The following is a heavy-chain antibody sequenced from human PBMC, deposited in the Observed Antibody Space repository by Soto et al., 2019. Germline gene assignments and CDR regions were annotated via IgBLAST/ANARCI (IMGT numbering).Heavy chain of an antibody. CDR1: GFTFDDNA. D-gene: IGHD3-16*01. CDR2: INWKSDI. CDR3: AISQDRGGRTTFIY. J-gene: IGHJ4*02. Sequence: GGSLRLSCAVSGFTFDDNAMHWVRQAPEKGLEWVSGINWKSDIGYADSVKGRFTICRDNAENSFYLQMSSLRAEDTALYYCAISQDRGGRTTFIYWGQGTQVTVPS. V-gene: IGHV3-9*01.